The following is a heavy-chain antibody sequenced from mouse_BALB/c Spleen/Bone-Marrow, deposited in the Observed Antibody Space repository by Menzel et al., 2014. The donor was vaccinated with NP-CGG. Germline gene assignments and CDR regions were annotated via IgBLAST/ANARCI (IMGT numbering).Heavy chain of an antibody. D-gene: IGHD1-1*01. CDR1: GFSIKNTY. CDR3: ATYSYGSSLFAY. J-gene: IGHJ3*01. Sequence: EVQLVESGAELVKPGASVKLSCTASGFSIKNTYIHWVKQRPEQGLEWIGRIDPANVNTKYDPKFQGKATITADTSSNAAYLQLSSLTSEDTAVYYCATYSYGSSLFAYWGQGTLVTVSA. V-gene: IGHV14-3*02. CDR2: IDPANVNT.